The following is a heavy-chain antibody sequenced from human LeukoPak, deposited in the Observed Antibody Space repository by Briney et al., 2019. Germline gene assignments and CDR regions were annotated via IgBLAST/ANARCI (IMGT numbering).Heavy chain of an antibody. CDR2: ISSTSNTI. V-gene: IGHV3-11*01. D-gene: IGHD3-10*01. Sequence: GGSLRLSCAASGITFSDYYLSWIRQAPGKGLECVSYISSTSNTIYYVDSVKGRFTISRDNAKNSMNLQMNSLRAEDTAVYYCARSWGSGSYFSPWGQGTLVTVSS. CDR1: GITFSDYY. J-gene: IGHJ5*02. CDR3: ARSWGSGSYFSP.